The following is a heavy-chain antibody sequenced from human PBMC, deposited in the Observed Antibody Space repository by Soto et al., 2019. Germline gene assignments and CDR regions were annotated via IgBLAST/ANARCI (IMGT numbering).Heavy chain of an antibody. CDR3: ARHGFWSLHGLVDV. Sequence: QVQLQESGPGLVKPSETLSLTCTVSGGSITNYYCSWFRQPPGKGLEWIGYIQYSGYSAYNLSLKRRVTMSMNTSKSQFSLMLGSVTATYTAVYYCARHGFWSLHGLVDVWGQWTTVIVSS. CDR1: GGSITNYY. CDR2: IQYSGYS. V-gene: IGHV4-59*08. J-gene: IGHJ6*02. D-gene: IGHD1-1*01.